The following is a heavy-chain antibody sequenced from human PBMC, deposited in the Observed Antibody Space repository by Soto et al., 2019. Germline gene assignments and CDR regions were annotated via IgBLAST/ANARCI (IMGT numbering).Heavy chain of an antibody. J-gene: IGHJ4*02. Sequence: QMQLQESGPGLVKPSETLSLTCTVSGGSIRGYYWSWIRQSAGMGLEWIGRMHTSGSTNYNPSLKSRVTFSVDMSKNQISLKLTSVTAADTALYYCSKFGPGADYWGQGTLVTVSS. D-gene: IGHD3-3*01. CDR2: MHTSGST. V-gene: IGHV4-4*07. CDR3: SKFGPGADY. CDR1: GGSIRGYY.